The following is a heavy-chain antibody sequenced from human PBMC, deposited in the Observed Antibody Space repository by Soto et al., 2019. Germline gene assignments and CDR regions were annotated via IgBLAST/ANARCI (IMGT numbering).Heavy chain of an antibody. CDR1: GASISSSNW. J-gene: IGHJ3*01. CDR2: IYHYGTT. Sequence: QVQLQQSGPGLVNASGTLSLTCVVSGASISSSNWWTWVRQPPGKGLEWIGEIYHYGTTSYSPSLKSRVTLSIDKSTNQFSLRLTSVTAADTAIYYCARGPRSGSYSVDGFDVWGQGTVVTVSS. D-gene: IGHD1-26*01. V-gene: IGHV4-4*02. CDR3: ARGPRSGSYSVDGFDV.